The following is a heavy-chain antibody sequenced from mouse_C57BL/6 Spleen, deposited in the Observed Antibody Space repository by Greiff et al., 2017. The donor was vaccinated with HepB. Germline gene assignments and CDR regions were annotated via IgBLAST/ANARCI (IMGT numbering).Heavy chain of an antibody. J-gene: IGHJ1*03. CDR1: GYTFTDYY. CDR2: INPNNGGT. V-gene: IGHV1-26*01. D-gene: IGHD2-4*01. Sequence: EVQLQQSGPELVKPGASVKISCKASGYTFTDYYMNWVKQSHGKSLEWIGDINPNNGGTSYNQKFKGKATLTVDKSSSTAYMELRSLTSEDSAVYYCARDDYDGYFDVWGTGTTVTVSS. CDR3: ARDDYDGYFDV.